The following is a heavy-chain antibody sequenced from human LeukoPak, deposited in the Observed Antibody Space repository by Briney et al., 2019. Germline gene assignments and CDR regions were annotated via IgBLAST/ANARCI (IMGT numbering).Heavy chain of an antibody. CDR3: ARVMGYYYMDV. J-gene: IGHJ6*03. CDR2: INWNGGST. D-gene: IGHD3-10*01. CDR1: GFTFDDYG. Sequence: GGSLRLSCAASGFTFDDYGMSWVRQAPGKGLEWVSGINWNGGSTGYADSVKGRFTISRDNAKNSLYLQMNSLRAEDTALYHCARVMGYYYMDVWGQGTLVTVSS. V-gene: IGHV3-20*01.